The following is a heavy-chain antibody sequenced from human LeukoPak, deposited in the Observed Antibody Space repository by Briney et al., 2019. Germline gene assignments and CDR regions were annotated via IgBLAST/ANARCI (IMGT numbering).Heavy chain of an antibody. J-gene: IGHJ4*02. V-gene: IGHV4-34*01. CDR2: INHSGST. Sequence: SETLPLTCAVYGGSFSGYYWSWIRQPPGKGLEWIGEINHSGSTNYNPSLKSRVTISVDTSKNQFSLKLSSVTAADTAVYYCARDHYYGSGSYSYWGQGTLVTVSS. CDR1: GGSFSGYY. CDR3: ARDHYYGSGSYSY. D-gene: IGHD3-10*01.